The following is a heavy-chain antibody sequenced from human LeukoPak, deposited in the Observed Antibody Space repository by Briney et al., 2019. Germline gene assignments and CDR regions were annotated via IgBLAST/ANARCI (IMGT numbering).Heavy chain of an antibody. CDR1: GFTFSSYS. Sequence: GGSLRLSCAASGFTFSSYSMNWVRQAPGKGLEWVSSISSSSSTIYYADSVKGRFTISRDNAKNSLYLQMNSLRAEDTAVYYCARGPFYGDYVGGAFDIWGQGTMVTVSS. CDR3: ARGPFYGDYVGGAFDI. D-gene: IGHD4-17*01. CDR2: ISSSSSTI. J-gene: IGHJ3*02. V-gene: IGHV3-48*01.